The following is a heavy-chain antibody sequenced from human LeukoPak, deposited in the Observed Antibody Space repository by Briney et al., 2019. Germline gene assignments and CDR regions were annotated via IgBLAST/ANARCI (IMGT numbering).Heavy chain of an antibody. CDR3: ASAGGYSSSWYSGPGAFDI. J-gene: IGHJ3*02. D-gene: IGHD6-13*01. V-gene: IGHV1-46*01. CDR1: GYTFTSYY. CDR2: INPSGGST. Sequence: GAPVKVSCKASGYTFTSYYMHWVRQAPGQGLEWMGIINPSGGSTSYAQKFQGRVTMTRDTSTSTVYMELSSLRSEDTAVYYCASAGGYSSSWYSGPGAFDIWGQGTMVTVSS.